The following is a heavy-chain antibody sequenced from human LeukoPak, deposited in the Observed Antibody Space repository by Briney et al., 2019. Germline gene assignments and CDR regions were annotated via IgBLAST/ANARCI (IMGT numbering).Heavy chain of an antibody. D-gene: IGHD3-3*01. CDR3: ARARAFWSGYGGFDY. J-gene: IGHJ4*02. CDR2: IYYSGST. CDR1: GGSISSYY. V-gene: IGHV4-59*01. Sequence: SETLSLTCTVSGGSISSYYWSWIRQPPGKGLEWIGYIYYSGSTNYNPSLKSRVTISLDTSKNQFSLKLGSVTAADTAVYYCARARAFWSGYGGFDYWGQGTLVTVSS.